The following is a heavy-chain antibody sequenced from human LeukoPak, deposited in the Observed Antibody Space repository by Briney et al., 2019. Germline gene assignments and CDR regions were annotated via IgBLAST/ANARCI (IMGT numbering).Heavy chain of an antibody. D-gene: IGHD2-15*01. CDR1: GGSITSGGYF. CDR2: ISYSGST. CDR3: ATSCSGGSCYFREI. V-gene: IGHV4-31*03. Sequence: PSETLSLTCTVSGGSITSGGYFWTWIRQHPGEGLEWIGYISYSGSTYYNPSLKSRVTVSLDTPKNQFSLRLSSVTAADTAVYHCATSCSGGSCYFREIWGQGTMVTVSS. J-gene: IGHJ3*02.